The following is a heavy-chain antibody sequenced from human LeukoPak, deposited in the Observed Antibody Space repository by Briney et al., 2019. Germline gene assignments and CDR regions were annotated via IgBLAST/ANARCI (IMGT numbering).Heavy chain of an antibody. CDR3: AKEPREYCSSTSCPNWFDS. D-gene: IGHD2-2*01. CDR2: ISASGGTT. CDR1: GFTLNNYA. Sequence: GGSLRLSCAASGFTLNNYAMSWVRQAPGKGLEWVSAISASGGTTYYADSVKGRFTISRDNSENSLFLQMNSLRAEDTAVYYCAKEPREYCSSTSCPNWFDSWGQGTLVTVSS. J-gene: IGHJ5*01. V-gene: IGHV3-23*01.